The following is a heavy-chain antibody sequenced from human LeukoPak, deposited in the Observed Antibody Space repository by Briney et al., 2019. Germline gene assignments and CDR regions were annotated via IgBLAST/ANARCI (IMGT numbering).Heavy chain of an antibody. J-gene: IGHJ4*02. D-gene: IGHD4-17*01. CDR1: GGSISSSSYY. V-gene: IGHV4-39*01. CDR3: ARVYGGNRYFDY. CDR2: IYYSGST. Sequence: SETLSLTCTVSGGSISSSSYYWGWIRQPPGKGLEWIGSIYYSGSTYYNPSLKSRVTISVDTSKNQFSLKLSSVTAADTAVYYCARVYGGNRYFDYWGQGTLVTVSS.